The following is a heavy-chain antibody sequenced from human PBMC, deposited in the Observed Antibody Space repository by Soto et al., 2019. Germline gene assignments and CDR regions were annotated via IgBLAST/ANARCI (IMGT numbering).Heavy chain of an antibody. V-gene: IGHV4-31*03. CDR3: ARVRTAVVTAIDY. Sequence: SETLSLPCTVSGGSISSGGYYWSWNRQHPGKGLEWIGYIYYSGSTYYNPSLKSRVTISVDTSKNQFSLKLSSVTAADTAVYYCARVRTAVVTAIDYWGQGTLVT. CDR1: GGSISSGGYY. CDR2: IYYSGST. D-gene: IGHD2-21*02. J-gene: IGHJ4*02.